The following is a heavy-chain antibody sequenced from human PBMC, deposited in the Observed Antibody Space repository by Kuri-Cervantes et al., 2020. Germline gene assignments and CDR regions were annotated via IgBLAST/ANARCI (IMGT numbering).Heavy chain of an antibody. CDR3: AKGPVVAATLYYFDY. D-gene: IGHD2-15*01. Sequence: GESLKISCAASGFTFSSYAMSWVRQAPGKGLEWVSAISGSGGSTYYADSVKGRFTISRDSSKNTLYLQMSSLRAEDTAVYYCAKGPVVAATLYYFDYWGQGTLVTVSS. V-gene: IGHV3-23*01. J-gene: IGHJ4*02. CDR2: ISGSGGST. CDR1: GFTFSSYA.